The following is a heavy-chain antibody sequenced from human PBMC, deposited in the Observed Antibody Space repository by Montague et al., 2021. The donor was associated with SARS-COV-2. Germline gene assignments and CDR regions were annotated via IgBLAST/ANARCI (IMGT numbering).Heavy chain of an antibody. V-gene: IGHV3-9*01. CDR1: GFDFGEYG. J-gene: IGHJ4*02. CDR3: AKDIGTETIYEAFFDE. CDR2: ISWNSDSS. D-gene: IGHD3-16*01. Sequence: SLRLSCAASGFDFGEYGMHWVRQTPGKGLEWVSGISWNSDSSDYXDSVKGRFSISRDNAKKSLYLQMNSLRPEDTALYYCAKDIGTETIYEAFFDEWGQGTLVTVSS.